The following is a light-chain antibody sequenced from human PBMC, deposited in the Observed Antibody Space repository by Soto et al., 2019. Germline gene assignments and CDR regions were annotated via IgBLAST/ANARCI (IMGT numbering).Light chain of an antibody. CDR1: SSSIGSNY. CDR2: DNN. CDR3: GTWDSTLSVWV. J-gene: IGLJ3*02. Sequence: QSVLTQPPSVSAAPGQRVTISCSGSSSSIGSNYVSWYQQLPGTAPKLLIYDNNKRPSGIPDRFSGSKSGTSATLGIAGLQTGDEADYYCGTWDSTLSVWVFGGGTKLTVL. V-gene: IGLV1-51*01.